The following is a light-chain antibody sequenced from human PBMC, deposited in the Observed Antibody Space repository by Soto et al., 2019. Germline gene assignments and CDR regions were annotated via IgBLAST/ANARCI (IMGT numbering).Light chain of an antibody. V-gene: IGLV2-23*02. CDR3: CSYAGSSTLYV. CDR2: EVS. J-gene: IGLJ1*01. CDR1: SSDVGSYNL. Sequence: QSVLPQPASVSGSPGQSITISCTGTSSDVGSYNLVSWYQQHPGKAPKLMIYEVSKRPSGVSNRFSGSKSGNTASLTISGLQAEDEADYYCCSYAGSSTLYVFGTGTQLTVL.